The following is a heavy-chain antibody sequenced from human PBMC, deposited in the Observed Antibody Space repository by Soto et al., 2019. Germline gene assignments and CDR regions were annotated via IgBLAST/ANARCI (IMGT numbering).Heavy chain of an antibody. CDR1: GGSISSGGYY. CDR2: IYYSGST. CDR3: ARVITGTRKHYYYYYYYMDV. Sequence: QVQLQESGPGLVKPSQTLSLTCTVSGGSISSGGYYWSWIRQHPGKGPEWIGYIYYSGSTYYNPSLESRVTIPVDTSKNQFSLKLSSVTAADTAVYYCARVITGTRKHYYYYYYYMDVWGKGTTVTVSS. V-gene: IGHV4-31*03. D-gene: IGHD1-7*01. J-gene: IGHJ6*03.